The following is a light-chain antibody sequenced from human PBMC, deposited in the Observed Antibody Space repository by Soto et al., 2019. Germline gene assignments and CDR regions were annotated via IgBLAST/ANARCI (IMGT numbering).Light chain of an antibody. Sequence: QSALTQPASVSGSPGQSITISCTGTSSDVVNYNYVSWYQQHPGKAPKVMIYDVNNRPSGVSNRFSGSKSGNTASLPISGLQAEDEADYYCSSFKTSSTPVVFGGGTKLNVL. CDR2: DVN. V-gene: IGLV2-14*01. CDR1: SSDVVNYNY. J-gene: IGLJ2*01. CDR3: SSFKTSSTPVV.